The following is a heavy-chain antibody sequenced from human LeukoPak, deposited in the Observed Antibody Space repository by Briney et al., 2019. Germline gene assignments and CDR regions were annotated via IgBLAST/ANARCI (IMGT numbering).Heavy chain of an antibody. CDR3: ARDGPVTPSYYYYYGMDV. CDR1: GFTFSSYW. J-gene: IGHJ6*02. CDR2: IKQDGSEK. D-gene: IGHD4-17*01. V-gene: IGHV3-7*01. Sequence: PGGSLRLSGAASGFTFSSYWMSWVRQAPGKGLEWVANIKQDGSEKYYVDSVKGRFTISRDNAKNSLYLQMNSLRAEDTAVYYCARDGPVTPSYYYYYGMDVWGQGTTVTVSS.